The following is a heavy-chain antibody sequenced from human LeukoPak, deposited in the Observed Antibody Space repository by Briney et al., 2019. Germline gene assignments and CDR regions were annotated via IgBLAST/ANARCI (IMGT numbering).Heavy chain of an antibody. CDR1: GFTFSSYW. CDR3: ASIPEIVVAEYYFDY. J-gene: IGHJ4*02. V-gene: IGHV3-7*01. Sequence: PGGSLRLSCAASGFTFSSYWMSWVRQAPGKGLEWVAKIKQDGSEKYYVDSVKGRFTISRDNAKNSLYLQMNSLRAEDTAVYYCASIPEIVVAEYYFDYWGQGTLVTVSS. CDR2: IKQDGSEK. D-gene: IGHD2-21*01.